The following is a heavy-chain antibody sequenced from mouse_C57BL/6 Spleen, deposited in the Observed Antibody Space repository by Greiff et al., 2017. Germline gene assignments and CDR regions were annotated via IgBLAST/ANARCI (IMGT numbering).Heavy chain of an antibody. Sequence: VQLQQSGPELVKPGASVKISCKASGYTFTDYYMNWVKQSHGKSLEWIGDINPNNGGTSYNQKFKGKATLTVDKSSSTAYMELRSLTSEDSEVYYFSLIREDYAMDYWGQGTSVTVSS. J-gene: IGHJ4*01. D-gene: IGHD2-12*01. CDR1: GYTFTDYY. CDR2: INPNNGGT. V-gene: IGHV1-26*01. CDR3: SLIREDYAMDY.